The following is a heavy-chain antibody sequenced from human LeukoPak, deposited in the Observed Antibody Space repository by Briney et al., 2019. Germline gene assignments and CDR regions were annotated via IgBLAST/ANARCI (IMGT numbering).Heavy chain of an antibody. CDR1: GYTFTSYG. D-gene: IGHD3-22*01. J-gene: IGHJ4*02. V-gene: IGHV1-18*01. CDR2: ISAYNGNT. CDR3: ARDVERITMILVVMDETLDY. Sequence: GASVKVSCKASGYTFTSYGISWVRQAPGQGLEWMGWISAYNGNTNYAQKLQGRVTMTTDTSTSTAYMELRSLRSDDTAVYYCARDVERITMILVVMDETLDYWGQGTLVTVSS.